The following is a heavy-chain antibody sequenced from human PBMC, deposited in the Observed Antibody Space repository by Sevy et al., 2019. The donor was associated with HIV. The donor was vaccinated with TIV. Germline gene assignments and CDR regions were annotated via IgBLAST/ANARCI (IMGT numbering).Heavy chain of an antibody. CDR1: GFTFSDYY. D-gene: IGHD6-19*01. V-gene: IGHV3-11*04. CDR2: ISSSGSTI. CDR3: ARKGIAVAASDWYFDL. Sequence: GGSLRLSCAASGFTFSDYYMSWIRQAPGKGLEWVSYISSSGSTIYYADSVKGRFTISRDNAKNSLYLQMNSLRAEDTAVYYCARKGIAVAASDWYFDLWGRGTLVTVSS. J-gene: IGHJ2*01.